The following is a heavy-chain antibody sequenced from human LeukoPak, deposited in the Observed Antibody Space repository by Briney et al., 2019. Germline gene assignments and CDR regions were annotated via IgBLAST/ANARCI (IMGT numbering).Heavy chain of an antibody. J-gene: IGHJ4*02. Sequence: GSLRLSCAASGFTVSSNYMSWVRQAPGKGLQWIGNIYHGQITSFNPSFKGRVAISVDRSQNQFSLRMNSVTAADSAVYYCAREGLQYHFDFWGQGTLVTVSS. CDR1: GFTVSSNY. CDR2: IYHGQIT. V-gene: IGHV4-4*02. D-gene: IGHD2-2*01. CDR3: AREGLQYHFDF.